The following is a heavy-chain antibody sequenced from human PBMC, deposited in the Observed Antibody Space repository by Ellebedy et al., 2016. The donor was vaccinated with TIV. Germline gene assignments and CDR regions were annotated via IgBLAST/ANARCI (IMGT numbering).Heavy chain of an antibody. CDR2: INPNSGGT. D-gene: IGHD3-10*01. J-gene: IGHJ5*02. CDR1: GYTFTGYY. Sequence: ASVKVSCKASGYTFTGYYMHWVRQAPGQGLEWMGWINPNSGGTNFAQKFLGRVTMTRDTSVSTVYMDLNSLTSIDTAVYYCARGTGTSWFDPWGQGTLVTVSS. CDR3: ARGTGTSWFDP. V-gene: IGHV1-2*02.